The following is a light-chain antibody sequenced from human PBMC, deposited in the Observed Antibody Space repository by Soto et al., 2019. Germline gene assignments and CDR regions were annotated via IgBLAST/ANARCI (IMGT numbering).Light chain of an antibody. Sequence: QSVLTQPPSASGSPGQSVTISCTGTSSDVGKYNYVSWYQHHPGKAPKLMIYEVTKRPSGVPDRFSGSKSGNTASLTVSGLQAEDEADYYCISPGDNGLLGGGTKLPVL. V-gene: IGLV2-8*01. CDR2: EVT. CDR1: SSDVGKYNY. CDR3: ISPGDNGL. J-gene: IGLJ2*01.